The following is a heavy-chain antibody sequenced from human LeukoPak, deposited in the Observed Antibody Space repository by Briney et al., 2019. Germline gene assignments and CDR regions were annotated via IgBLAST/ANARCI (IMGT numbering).Heavy chain of an antibody. V-gene: IGHV3-48*01. CDR2: ISSSSSTI. CDR1: GFTFSSYA. Sequence: GGSLRLSCAASGFTFSSYAMSWVRQTPGKGLEWVSYISSSSSTIYYADSVKGRFTISRDNAKNSLYLQMNSLRAEDTAVYYCARERPFDYWGQGTLVTVSS. CDR3: ARERPFDY. J-gene: IGHJ4*02.